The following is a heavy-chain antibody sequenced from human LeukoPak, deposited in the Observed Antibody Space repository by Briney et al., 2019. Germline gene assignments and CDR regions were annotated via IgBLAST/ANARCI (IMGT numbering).Heavy chain of an antibody. Sequence: PGESLRLSCAASGFTFSSYAMSWVRQPPGKGLEWIGEMYLSGTTHSNPSVKSRVTISIDKSKNQFFLNLSSVTAADTAIYYCAGLVGRYSSGLYYYYFDYWGQGTLVTVSS. CDR2: MYLSGTT. V-gene: IGHV4-4*02. CDR1: GFTFSSYAM. D-gene: IGHD3-22*01. CDR3: AGLVGRYSSGLYYYYFDY. J-gene: IGHJ4*02.